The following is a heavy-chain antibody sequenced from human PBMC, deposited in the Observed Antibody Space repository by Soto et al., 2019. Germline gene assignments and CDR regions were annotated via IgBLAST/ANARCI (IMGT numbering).Heavy chain of an antibody. J-gene: IGHJ4*02. Sequence: GGSLRLSCATSGLTFSNYAMSWVRQAPGGGLEWVSSMSGSSSTTYYADSVKGRFTISRDRSKNTLYLQMSSLRAEDTALYYCAKNQERELPRVIDFWGQGTLVTVSS. CDR1: GLTFSNYA. D-gene: IGHD1-7*01. CDR3: AKNQERELPRVIDF. V-gene: IGHV3-23*01. CDR2: MSGSSSTT.